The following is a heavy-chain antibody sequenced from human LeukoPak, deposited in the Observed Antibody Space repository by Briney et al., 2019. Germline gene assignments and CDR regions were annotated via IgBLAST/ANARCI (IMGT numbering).Heavy chain of an antibody. D-gene: IGHD2-21*02. Sequence: TGGSLRLSCAASGFTFSSYGMHWVRQAPGKGLEWVAFIRYDGSNKYYADSVKGRFTISRDNAKNSLYLQMNSLRVEDTAMYYCARDGLRRPPTPYCGGDCPLDYWGQGTLVSVSS. V-gene: IGHV3-30*02. CDR2: IRYDGSNK. J-gene: IGHJ4*02. CDR1: GFTFSSYG. CDR3: ARDGLRRPPTPYCGGDCPLDY.